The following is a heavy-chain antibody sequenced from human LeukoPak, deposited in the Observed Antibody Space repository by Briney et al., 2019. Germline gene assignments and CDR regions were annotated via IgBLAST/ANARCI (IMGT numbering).Heavy chain of an antibody. Sequence: GGSLRLSCAASGFTFRGYSMNWVRQAPGKGLEWVSNISDSSGTIYNADSVTGRFTISRDNANNSLYLQMNSLRAGDTALYYCARGHGDFWSGSYYYYYMDVWGKGTTVTVSS. J-gene: IGHJ6*03. CDR2: ISDSSGTI. V-gene: IGHV3-48*04. D-gene: IGHD3-3*01. CDR3: ARGHGDFWSGSYYYYYMDV. CDR1: GFTFRGYS.